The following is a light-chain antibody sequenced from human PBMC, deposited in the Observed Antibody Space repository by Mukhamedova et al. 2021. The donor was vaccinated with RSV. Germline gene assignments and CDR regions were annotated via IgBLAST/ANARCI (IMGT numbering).Light chain of an antibody. CDR1: SGSIASNY. V-gene: IGLV6-57*01. Sequence: SGSIASNYVQWYQQRPGSSPTTVFYEDNQRPSGVPDRFSGSIDSSSNSASLTISGLKTEDEADYYCQSSFRVFGGGTKLTVL. J-gene: IGLJ3*02. CDR2: EDN. CDR3: QSSFRV.